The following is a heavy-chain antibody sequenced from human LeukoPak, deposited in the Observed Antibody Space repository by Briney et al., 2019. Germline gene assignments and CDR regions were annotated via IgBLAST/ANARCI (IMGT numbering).Heavy chain of an antibody. J-gene: IGHJ3*02. CDR1: GFSFSSYA. D-gene: IGHD3-16*01. CDR3: AKGGGIDPGAFDI. CDR2: ISYEGRDK. Sequence: PGGSLRLSCAASGFSFSSYAMHWVRQAPGEGLEWVAFISYEGRDKFFAGSVKGRFTISRDNSKNTLYLEMNSLRTEDTADYYCAKGGGIDPGAFDIWGQGTMVTVSS. V-gene: IGHV3-30*04.